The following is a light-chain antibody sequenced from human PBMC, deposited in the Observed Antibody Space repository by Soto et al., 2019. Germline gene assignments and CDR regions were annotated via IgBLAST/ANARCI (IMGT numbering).Light chain of an antibody. CDR1: QSVSSN. CDR2: AAS. Sequence: EIVMTQSPATLSVSPGKRVILSCWASQSVSSNLAWFQQKPGQAPRLLIYAASTRATGIPDRFSGSASETDFTLTINRLEPEDSAVYYCQQYASAPFSLGPGTKVDIK. J-gene: IGKJ3*01. V-gene: IGKV3-20*01. CDR3: QQYASAPFS.